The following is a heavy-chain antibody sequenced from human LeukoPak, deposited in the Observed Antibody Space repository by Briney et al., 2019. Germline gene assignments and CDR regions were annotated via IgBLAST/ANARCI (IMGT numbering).Heavy chain of an antibody. J-gene: IGHJ5*02. Sequence: GSVKASCKASGNTFTGNYMHWVPQAPGQGREWRGWINPNSGGTNYAQKFQGRITMTRATSIHTAYMELSSLRPAGTAEYYCAREFPYDILPGYFQRGGWFDPWGQGTLVTVSS. V-gene: IGHV1-2*02. CDR1: GNTFTGNY. CDR2: INPNSGGT. D-gene: IGHD3-9*01. CDR3: AREFPYDILPGYFQRGGWFDP.